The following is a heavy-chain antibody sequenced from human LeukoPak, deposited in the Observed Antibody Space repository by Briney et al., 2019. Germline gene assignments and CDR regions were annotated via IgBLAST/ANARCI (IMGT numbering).Heavy chain of an antibody. Sequence: GGSLRLSCAASGFSFSSYAMSWVRQAPGKGLEWVSANSGSGGSTYYADSVKGRFTISRDNSKNTLYLQMNSLRAEDTAIYYCARLIGDFTAFDIWGQGTMVTVSS. D-gene: IGHD3-16*01. CDR1: GFSFSSYA. V-gene: IGHV3-23*01. J-gene: IGHJ3*02. CDR2: NSGSGGST. CDR3: ARLIGDFTAFDI.